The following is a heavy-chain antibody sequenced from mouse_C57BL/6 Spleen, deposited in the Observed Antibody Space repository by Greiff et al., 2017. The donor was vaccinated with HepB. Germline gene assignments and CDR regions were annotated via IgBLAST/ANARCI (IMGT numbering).Heavy chain of an antibody. CDR1: GYSITSGYY. Sequence: ESGPGLVKPSQSLSLTCSVTGYSITSGYYWNWIRQFPGNKLEWMGYISYDGSNNYNPSLKNRISITRDTSKNQFFLKLNSVTTEDTATYYCARIYYGNPYAMDYWGQGTSVTVSS. J-gene: IGHJ4*01. V-gene: IGHV3-6*01. CDR3: ARIYYGNPYAMDY. D-gene: IGHD2-1*01. CDR2: ISYDGSN.